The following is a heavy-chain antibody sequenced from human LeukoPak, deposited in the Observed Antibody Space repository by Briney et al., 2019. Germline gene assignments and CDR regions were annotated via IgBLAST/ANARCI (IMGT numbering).Heavy chain of an antibody. CDR1: GGSISSRSSY. D-gene: IGHD1-26*01. Sequence: SGTLSLTCTVSGGSISSRSSYWGWIRQPPGKGLEWIGSIYYSGSTHYSPSLRSRVTISADTSDNQFSLRLSSVTAADTAVYYCARQFYSGNFYVGDFDYWGQGTLVTVSS. CDR2: IYYSGST. J-gene: IGHJ4*02. V-gene: IGHV4-39*01. CDR3: ARQFYSGNFYVGDFDY.